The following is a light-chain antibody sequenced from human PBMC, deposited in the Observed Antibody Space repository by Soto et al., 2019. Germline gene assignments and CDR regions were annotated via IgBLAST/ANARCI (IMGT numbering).Light chain of an antibody. CDR2: GAS. Sequence: ETVLTQSPGTLSLSPGERVTISCRASQNINSSYLAWYQQKPGQSPRLLIYGASSRATGIPDRFSGSGSGTDFTLTISRLEPEDFAVYYCQQYDTSLTFGGGTKVDIK. J-gene: IGKJ4*02. V-gene: IGKV3-20*01. CDR1: QNINSSY. CDR3: QQYDTSLT.